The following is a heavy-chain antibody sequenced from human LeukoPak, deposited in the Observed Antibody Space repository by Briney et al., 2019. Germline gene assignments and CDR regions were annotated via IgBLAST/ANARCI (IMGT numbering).Heavy chain of an antibody. V-gene: IGHV3-9*01. J-gene: IGHJ4*02. CDR2: ISWNSGSI. CDR1: GFTFDDYA. Sequence: PGRSLRLFCAASGFTFDDYAMHWVRQAPGKGLEWVSGISWNSGSIGYADSVKGRFTISRDNAKNSLYLQMNSLRAEDTALYYCAKGEQQDSWGQGTLVTVSS. CDR3: AKGEQQDS. D-gene: IGHD6-13*01.